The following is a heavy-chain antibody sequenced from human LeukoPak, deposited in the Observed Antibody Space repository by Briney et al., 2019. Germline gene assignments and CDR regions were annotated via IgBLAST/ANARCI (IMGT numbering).Heavy chain of an antibody. Sequence: PGGSLRLSCAASGFTFSAYGMTWVRQAPGKGLEWVPAISGSAAATFYADSVEGRFTISRDNSRNTLYLQMNSLRAEDTAVYYCAKRGPGSPQSGKYYFDYWGQGTLVTVSS. V-gene: IGHV3-23*01. D-gene: IGHD3-10*01. CDR3: AKRGPGSPQSGKYYFDY. J-gene: IGHJ4*02. CDR1: GFTFSAYG. CDR2: ISGSAAAT.